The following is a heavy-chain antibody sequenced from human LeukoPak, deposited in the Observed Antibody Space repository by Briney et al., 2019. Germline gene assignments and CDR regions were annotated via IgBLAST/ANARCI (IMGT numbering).Heavy chain of an antibody. J-gene: IGHJ4*02. CDR3: AKGGLPSSSWSPLDY. CDR2: IRYDGSNK. D-gene: IGHD6-13*01. CDR1: GFTFSSYS. V-gene: IGHV3-30*02. Sequence: GGSLRLSCAASGFTFSSYSMNWVRQAPGKGLEWVAFIRYDGSNKYYADSVKGRFTISRDNSKNTLYLQMNSLRAEDTAVYYCAKGGLPSSSWSPLDYWGQGTLVTVSS.